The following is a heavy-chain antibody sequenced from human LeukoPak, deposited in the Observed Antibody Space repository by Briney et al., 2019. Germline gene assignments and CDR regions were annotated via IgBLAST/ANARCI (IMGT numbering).Heavy chain of an antibody. Sequence: PGGSLRLSCAASGFTFSSYTMSWVRQAPGKGLEWVSAISGSGSSTYYADSVKGRFTISRDNSKNTLYLQMNSLRAEDTAVYYCAKHPFPWSGTTDAFDIWGQGTMVTVSS. V-gene: IGHV3-23*01. CDR2: ISGSGSST. CDR3: AKHPFPWSGTTDAFDI. CDR1: GFTFSSYT. D-gene: IGHD1-14*01. J-gene: IGHJ3*02.